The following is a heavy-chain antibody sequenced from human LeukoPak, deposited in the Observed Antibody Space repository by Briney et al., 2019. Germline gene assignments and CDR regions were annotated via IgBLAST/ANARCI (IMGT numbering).Heavy chain of an antibody. CDR1: GFSFDEYT. CDR2: ISYNSDTI. CDR3: AKDYCGGDCYSGWYFDL. D-gene: IGHD2-21*02. V-gene: IGHV3-9*01. J-gene: IGHJ2*01. Sequence: SLRLSCAASGFSFDEYTLHWVRQAPGKGLEWVSGISYNSDTIGYADSVKGRFTISRDNAKNSLYLQMNSLRAEDTALYYCAKDYCGGDCYSGWYFDLWGRGTLITVSS.